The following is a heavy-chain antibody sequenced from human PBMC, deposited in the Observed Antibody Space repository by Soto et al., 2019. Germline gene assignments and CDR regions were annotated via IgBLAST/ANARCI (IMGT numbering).Heavy chain of an antibody. D-gene: IGHD3-10*01. Sequence: SETLSLTCTVSGGSISSSSFYWGWIRQSPGKGLEYIGSIYYSGSTYYNPSLKSRVTIYVDTSRNQFSLKLSSVTAADTAVYYCARRFKPRGYWFDPWGQGTLVTVS. CDR1: GGSISSSSFY. V-gene: IGHV4-39*01. CDR2: IYYSGST. J-gene: IGHJ5*02. CDR3: ARRFKPRGYWFDP.